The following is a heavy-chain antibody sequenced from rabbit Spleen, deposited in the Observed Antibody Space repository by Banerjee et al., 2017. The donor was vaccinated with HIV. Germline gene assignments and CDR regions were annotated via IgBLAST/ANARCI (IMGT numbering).Heavy chain of an antibody. Sequence: QSLEESGGDLVKPGASLTLTCTASGFSFSSNWICWVRQAPGKGLEWIACIDTSDGDTDYANWPKGRFTCSKTSSTTVTLQMTSLTVADTATYFCARDTGSSFSSYGMDLWGPGTLVTVS. CDR2: IDTSDGDT. CDR1: GFSFSSNW. D-gene: IGHD8-1*01. J-gene: IGHJ6*01. V-gene: IGHV1S40*01. CDR3: ARDTGSSFSSYGMDL.